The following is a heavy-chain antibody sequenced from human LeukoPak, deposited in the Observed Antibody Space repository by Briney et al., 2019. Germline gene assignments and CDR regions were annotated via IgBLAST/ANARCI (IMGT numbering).Heavy chain of an antibody. CDR2: IRYDGNNQ. J-gene: IGHJ4*02. V-gene: IGHV3-30*02. CDR3: AKALLTLPFFRPGSYYFDY. Sequence: LSGGSLRLSCAASGFIFSSYGMHWVRQAPGKGLEWVAFIRYDGNNQYYADSVKGRFTISRDNSKNTLYLQMNSLRAEDTAVYYCAKALLTLPFFRPGSYYFDYWGQGTLVTVSS. CDR1: GFIFSSYG. D-gene: IGHD1-26*01.